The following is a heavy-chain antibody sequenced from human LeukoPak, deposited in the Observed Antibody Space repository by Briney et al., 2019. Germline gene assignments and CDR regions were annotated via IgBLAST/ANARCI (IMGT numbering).Heavy chain of an antibody. CDR2: IGTAGDT. CDR3: ARAARNWFDP. Sequence: GGSLRLSCAASGFTFSSYDMHWVRQATGKGLEWVSAIGTAGDTYYPGSVKGRFTISRDNAKNSLYLQMNSLRAEDTALYHCARAARNWFDPWGQGTLVTVSS. V-gene: IGHV3-13*01. CDR1: GFTFSSYD. J-gene: IGHJ5*02.